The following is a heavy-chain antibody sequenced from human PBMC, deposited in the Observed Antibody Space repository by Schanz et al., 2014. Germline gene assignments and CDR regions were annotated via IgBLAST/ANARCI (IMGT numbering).Heavy chain of an antibody. D-gene: IGHD3-16*01. CDR3: AKDRQNRVNRVGYYYGMDV. J-gene: IGHJ6*02. Sequence: EVQLVESGGGLVQPGRSLRLSCAASGFTFDDYAMHWVRQAPGKGLEWVSGISWNSGSIVYADSVKGRFTISRDDAKNSLYLQMNRLRAEDAALYYCAKDRQNRVNRVGYYYGMDVWGQGTTVTVSS. V-gene: IGHV3-9*01. CDR1: GFTFDDYA. CDR2: ISWNSGSI.